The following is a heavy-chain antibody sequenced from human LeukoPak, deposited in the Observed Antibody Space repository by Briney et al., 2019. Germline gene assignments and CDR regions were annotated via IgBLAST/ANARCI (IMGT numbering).Heavy chain of an antibody. D-gene: IGHD2-8*02. CDR2: INPDNGVT. CDR3: ARGFYWLEYYFDY. Sequence: ASVKVSCKASGYTFTAYYIHWVRQAPGQGLEWMGWINPDNGVTNYAQKFQGRVTITRDTSISTAYMELSRLRSDDTAVYHCARGFYWLEYYFDYWGQGTLVTVSS. J-gene: IGHJ4*02. V-gene: IGHV1-2*02. CDR1: GYTFTAYY.